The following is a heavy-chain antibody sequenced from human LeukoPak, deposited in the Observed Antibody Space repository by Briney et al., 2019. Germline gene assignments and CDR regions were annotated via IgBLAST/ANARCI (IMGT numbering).Heavy chain of an antibody. Sequence: ASVKASCKASGGTFSSYTISWVRQAPGQGLEWMGRIIPILGIANYAQKFQGRVTITADKSTSTAYMELSSLRSEDTAVYYCARVGQQLAFDYWGQGTLVTVSS. CDR3: ARVGQQLAFDY. CDR2: IIPILGIA. J-gene: IGHJ4*02. CDR1: GGTFSSYT. V-gene: IGHV1-69*02. D-gene: IGHD6-13*01.